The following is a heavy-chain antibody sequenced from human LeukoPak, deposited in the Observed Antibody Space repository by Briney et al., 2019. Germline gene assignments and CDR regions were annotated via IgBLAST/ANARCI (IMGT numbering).Heavy chain of an antibody. D-gene: IGHD3-16*01. Sequence: GGSLRLSCAGSGFSVSNYYMNWVRQAPGKGLEWVSLIRDSGETFYADSVKGRFTISRDNSKNTVYLQMNRLRVEDTAVYFCARDRAVTQVWVEFDSGGQGTLVTVSS. CDR2: IRDSGET. CDR3: ARDRAVTQVWVEFDS. J-gene: IGHJ5*01. V-gene: IGHV3-66*03. CDR1: GFSVSNYY.